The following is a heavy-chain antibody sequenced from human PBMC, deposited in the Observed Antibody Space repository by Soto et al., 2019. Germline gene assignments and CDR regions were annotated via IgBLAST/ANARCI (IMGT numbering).Heavy chain of an antibody. J-gene: IGHJ3*02. CDR2: IRQDGSDK. Sequence: AGSLRLSCAACGFTFNMSYMTWARQAQGKGLEWVANIRQDGSDKYYVGSVKGRFTISRDNAKKSLYLQMNSLRAEDTAVYYCAGERGGPTTSAFDIWGQGTMVTVSS. CDR1: GFTFNMSY. V-gene: IGHV3-7*04. CDR3: AGERGGPTTSAFDI. D-gene: IGHD1-26*01.